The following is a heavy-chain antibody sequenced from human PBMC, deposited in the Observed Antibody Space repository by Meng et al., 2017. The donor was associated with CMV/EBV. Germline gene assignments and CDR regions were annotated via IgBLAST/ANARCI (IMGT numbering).Heavy chain of an antibody. CDR1: GFTFSSYS. D-gene: IGHD2-2*02. CDR3: ARDARTGGEYQLLYEVGGYYGMDV. V-gene: IGHV3-21*01. CDR2: ISSSSSYI. J-gene: IGHJ6*02. Sequence: GESLKISCAASGFTFSSYSMHWVRQAPGKGLEWVSSISSSSSYIYYADSVKGRFTISRDNAKNSLYLQMNSLRAEDTAVYYCARDARTGGEYQLLYEVGGYYGMDVWGQGTTVTVSS.